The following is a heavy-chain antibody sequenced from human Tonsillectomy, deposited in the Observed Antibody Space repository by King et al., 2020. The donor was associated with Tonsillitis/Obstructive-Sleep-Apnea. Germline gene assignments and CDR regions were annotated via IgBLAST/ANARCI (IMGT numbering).Heavy chain of an antibody. V-gene: IGHV1-69*09. CDR2: FIPILDIT. CDR3: ASGCSSTSCPFDS. CDR1: GGTFSNYA. D-gene: IGHD2-2*01. J-gene: IGHJ4*02. Sequence: VQLVQSGAEVKKPGSSVKVSCKASGGTFSNYAITWVRQAPGQGLEWMGRFIPILDITNYAQKFQGRVTITADKSTSTVYMELSSLRSEDTAVYYCASGCSSTSCPFDSWGQGTQVTVPS.